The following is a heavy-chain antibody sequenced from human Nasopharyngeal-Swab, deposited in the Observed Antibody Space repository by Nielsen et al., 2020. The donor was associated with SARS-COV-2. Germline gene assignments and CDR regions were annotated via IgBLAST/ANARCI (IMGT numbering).Heavy chain of an antibody. J-gene: IGHJ2*01. D-gene: IGHD5-24*01. CDR3: ARGGWLQIITYFDL. V-gene: IGHV3-33*01. CDR2: IWYDGSNK. CDR1: GFTFSNYG. Sequence: GESLKISCAAPGFTFSNYGMHWVRQAPGKGLEWVVLIWYDGSNKYYADSVKGRFTISRDNSKNTLYLQMNSLRAEDTAVYYCARGGWLQIITYFDLWGRGTLVTVSS.